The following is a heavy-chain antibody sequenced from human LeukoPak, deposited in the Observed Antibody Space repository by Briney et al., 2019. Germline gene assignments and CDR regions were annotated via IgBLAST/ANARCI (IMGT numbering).Heavy chain of an antibody. D-gene: IGHD3-10*01. J-gene: IGHJ4*02. V-gene: IGHV4-34*01. Sequence: SETLSLTCAVYGGSFSGYYWSWIRQPPGKGLEWIGEINHSGSTNYNPSLKSRVTISVDTSKNQFSLKLSSVTASDTAVYYCARAYYGSGSFFDYWGQGTLVTASS. CDR2: INHSGST. CDR3: ARAYYGSGSFFDY. CDR1: GGSFSGYY.